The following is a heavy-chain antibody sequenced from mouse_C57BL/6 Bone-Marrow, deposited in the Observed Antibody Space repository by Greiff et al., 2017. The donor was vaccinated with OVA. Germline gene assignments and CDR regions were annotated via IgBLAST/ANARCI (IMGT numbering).Heavy chain of an antibody. CDR2: ISDGGSYT. CDR1: GFTFSSYA. V-gene: IGHV5-4*03. CDR3: ARGLGVYYDYPCAMDY. D-gene: IGHD2-4*01. J-gene: IGHJ4*01. Sequence: EVMLVESGGGLVKPGGSLKLSCAASGFTFSSYAMSWVRQTPEKRLEWVATISDGGSYTYYPDNVKGRFTISRDNAKNNLYLQMSHLKSEDTAMYYCARGLGVYYDYPCAMDYWGQGTSVTVSS.